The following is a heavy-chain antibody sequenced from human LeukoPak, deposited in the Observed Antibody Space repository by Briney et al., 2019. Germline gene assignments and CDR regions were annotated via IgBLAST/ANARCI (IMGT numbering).Heavy chain of an antibody. V-gene: IGHV3-23*01. CDR2: ISGTGGST. CDR3: ATIDY. CDR1: GFTFSTYA. J-gene: IGHJ4*02. Sequence: GGSLRLSCAASGFTFSTYAMTWVRQAPGKGLEWVSLISGTGGSTYYADSVKGRFTISRDNAKNSLYLQMNSLRAEDTAVYYCATIDYWGQGTLVTVSS.